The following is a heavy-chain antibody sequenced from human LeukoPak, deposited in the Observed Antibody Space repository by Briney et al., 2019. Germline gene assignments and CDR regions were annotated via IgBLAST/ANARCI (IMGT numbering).Heavy chain of an antibody. Sequence: SVKVSCKASGGTLSSCAISWVRQAPGQGLEWMGGIIPIFGTANYAQKFQGRVTITADESTSTAYMELSSLRSEDTAVYYCARDAIFGVVTPRHYYYGMDVWGQGTTVTVSS. J-gene: IGHJ6*02. CDR1: GGTLSSCA. CDR3: ARDAIFGVVTPRHYYYGMDV. CDR2: IIPIFGTA. V-gene: IGHV1-69*01. D-gene: IGHD3-3*01.